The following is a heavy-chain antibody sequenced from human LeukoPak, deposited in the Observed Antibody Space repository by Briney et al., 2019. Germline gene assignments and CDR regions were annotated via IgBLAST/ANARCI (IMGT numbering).Heavy chain of an antibody. D-gene: IGHD3-22*01. J-gene: IGHJ4*02. CDR1: GGSFSGYY. Sequence: SETLSLTCAVYGGSFSGYYWSWIRQPPGKGLEWIGEINHSGSTNYNPSLKSRVTISVDTSKNQFSLKLSSVTAADTAVYYCARGEGYYDSSGSYWGQGTLVTVSS. CDR3: ARGEGYYDSSGSY. CDR2: INHSGST. V-gene: IGHV4-34*01.